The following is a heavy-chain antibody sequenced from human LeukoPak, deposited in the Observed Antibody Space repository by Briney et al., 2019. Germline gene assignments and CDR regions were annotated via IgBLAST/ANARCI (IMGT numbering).Heavy chain of an antibody. V-gene: IGHV4-34*01. CDR2: INHSGST. CDR3: ASNGSSHFIDY. D-gene: IGHD1-26*01. Sequence: PPETLSLTCAVYGGSFSGYYWSWIRQPPGKGLEWIGEINHSGSTNYNPSLKSRVTISVDTPKNQFSLKLSSVTAADTAVYYCASNGSSHFIDYWGQGTLVTVSS. CDR1: GGSFSGYY. J-gene: IGHJ4*02.